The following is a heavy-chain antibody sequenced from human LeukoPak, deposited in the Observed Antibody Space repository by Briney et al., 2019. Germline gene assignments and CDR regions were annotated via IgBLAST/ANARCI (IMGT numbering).Heavy chain of an antibody. D-gene: IGHD3-16*01. Sequence: ASVKVSPKVSGHSLTELSMHWVRQAPGKGLEWMGGFDPEYGETIYAQKFQGRVTMTEDTATDTAYMDLSSLRSEDTAVYYCATYTNAYWGQGTLVTVSS. CDR3: ATYTNAY. CDR1: GHSLTELS. J-gene: IGHJ4*02. V-gene: IGHV1-24*01. CDR2: FDPEYGET.